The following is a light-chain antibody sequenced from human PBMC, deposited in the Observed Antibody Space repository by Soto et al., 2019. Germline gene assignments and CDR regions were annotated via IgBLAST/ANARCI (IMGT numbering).Light chain of an antibody. V-gene: IGLV1-51*02. Sequence: QSALTQPPSVSAAPGQKVTISCSGSSSNIGNNYVSWYQQLPGTAPKLPIYENNKRPSGIPDRFSGSKSGTSATLGITGLQTGDEADYYCGTWDSSLSALWVFGGGTKVTVL. J-gene: IGLJ3*02. CDR3: GTWDSSLSALWV. CDR1: SSNIGNNY. CDR2: ENN.